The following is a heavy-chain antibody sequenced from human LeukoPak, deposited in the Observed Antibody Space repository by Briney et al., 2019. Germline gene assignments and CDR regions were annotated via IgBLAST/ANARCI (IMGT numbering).Heavy chain of an antibody. Sequence: ASVKVSCKASGGTFSSYAISWVRQAPGQGLEWMGRIIPILGIANYAQKFQGRVTITADKSTSTAYMELSSLRSEDTAVYYCARDEVIASAGTPNWFDPWGQGTLVTVSS. V-gene: IGHV1-69*04. CDR2: IIPILGIA. CDR3: ARDEVIASAGTPNWFDP. J-gene: IGHJ5*02. CDR1: GGTFSSYA. D-gene: IGHD6-13*01.